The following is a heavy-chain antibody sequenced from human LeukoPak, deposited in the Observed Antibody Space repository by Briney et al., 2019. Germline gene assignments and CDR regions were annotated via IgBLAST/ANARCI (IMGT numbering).Heavy chain of an antibody. CDR3: AKDIVVVPADLVFDY. D-gene: IGHD2-2*01. CDR1: GFTVSSNY. J-gene: IGHJ4*02. CDR2: IYSGDST. Sequence: GGSLRLSCAASGFTVSSNYMSWVRQAPGKGLEWVSVIYSGDSTYYADSAKGRFTISRDNSKNTLYLQMNSLRAEDTAVYYCAKDIVVVPADLVFDYWGQGALVTVSS. V-gene: IGHV3-53*01.